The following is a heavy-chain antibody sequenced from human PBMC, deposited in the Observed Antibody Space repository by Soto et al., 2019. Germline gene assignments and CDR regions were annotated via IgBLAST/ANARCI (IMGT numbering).Heavy chain of an antibody. D-gene: IGHD4-17*01. J-gene: IGHJ2*01. V-gene: IGHV3-64D*08. CDR3: VKGRGDFYWYFDL. CDR1: GFTFSSYA. CDR2: ISSNGGST. Sequence: PGGSLRLSCSASGFTFSSYAMHWVRQAPGKGLEYVSAISSNGGSTYYADSVKGRFTISRDNSKNTLYLQMSSLRAEDTAVYYCVKGRGDFYWYFDLWGRGTLVTVSS.